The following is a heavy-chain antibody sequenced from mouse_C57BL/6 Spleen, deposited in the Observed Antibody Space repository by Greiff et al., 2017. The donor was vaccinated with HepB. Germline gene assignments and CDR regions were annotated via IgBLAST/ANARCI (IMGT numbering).Heavy chain of an antibody. Sequence: VQLQQSGPGLVAPSQSLSITCTVSGFSLTSYGVHWVRQPPGKGLEWLVVIWSDGSTTYNSALKSRLSISKDNSKSQVFLKMNSLQTDDTAMYYCARGYDYDLYAMDYWGQGTSVTVSS. D-gene: IGHD2-4*01. CDR3: ARGYDYDLYAMDY. V-gene: IGHV2-6*03. CDR2: IWSDGST. CDR1: GFSLTSYG. J-gene: IGHJ4*01.